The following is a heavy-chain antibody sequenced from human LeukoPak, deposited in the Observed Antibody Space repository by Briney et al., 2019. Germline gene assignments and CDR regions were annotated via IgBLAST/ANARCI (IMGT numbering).Heavy chain of an antibody. J-gene: IGHJ4*02. CDR1: GGSLSGYY. V-gene: IGHV4-34*01. CDR2: INHRGST. CDR3: ARGKVGSRLQD. D-gene: IGHD2-15*01. Sequence: SETLSLTCGVYGGSLSGYYCSWIRQPPGKGLEWIGEINHRGSTYYSPSLQSRVTMSVDTSKKQFSLKLSSVTAADTAVYYCARGKVGSRLQDWGQGTLVTVSS.